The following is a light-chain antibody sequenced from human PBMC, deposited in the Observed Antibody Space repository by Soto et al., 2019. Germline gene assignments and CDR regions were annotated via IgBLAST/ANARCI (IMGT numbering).Light chain of an antibody. CDR1: QSVSSN. CDR2: GEF. CDR3: QQYNDWPLT. Sequence: EIVMTQSPVTLSVSPGERATLSCRASQSVSSNLAWFQQKPGQAPSLLIYGEFTRATGIPDRFSGTGSGTELTLTISRLQSEDFALYYCQQYNDWPLTCGQGTKVDIK. V-gene: IGKV3-15*01. J-gene: IGKJ1*01.